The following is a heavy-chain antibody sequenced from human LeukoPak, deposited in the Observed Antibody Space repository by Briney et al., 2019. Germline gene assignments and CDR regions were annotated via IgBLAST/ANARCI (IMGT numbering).Heavy chain of an antibody. CDR1: GFTFSSYA. J-gene: IGHJ5*02. D-gene: IGHD4-11*01. CDR2: ISGSGGST. Sequence: TGGSLRLSCAASGFTFSSYAMSWVRQAPGKGLEWVSAISGSGGSTYYADSVKGRFTISRDNSKNTLYLQMNSLRAEDTAVYYCAMVVTTGHWFDPWGQGTLVTVSS. CDR3: AMVVTTGHWFDP. V-gene: IGHV3-23*01.